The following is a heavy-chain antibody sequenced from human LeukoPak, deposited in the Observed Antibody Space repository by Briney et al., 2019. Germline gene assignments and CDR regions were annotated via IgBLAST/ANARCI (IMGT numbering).Heavy chain of an antibody. V-gene: IGHV4-39*07. CDR1: GGSISSSSYY. CDR3: ARTFGSHFNWFDP. D-gene: IGHD3-16*01. J-gene: IGHJ5*02. CDR2: IYYSGST. Sequence: PSETLSLTCTVSGGSISSSSYYWGWIRQPPGKGLEWIGSIYYSGSTYYNPSLKSRVTISVDTSKNQFSLKLSSVTAADTAVYYCARTFGSHFNWFDPWGQGTLVTVSS.